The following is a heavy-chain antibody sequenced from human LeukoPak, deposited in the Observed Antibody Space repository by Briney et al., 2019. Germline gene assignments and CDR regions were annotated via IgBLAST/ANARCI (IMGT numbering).Heavy chain of an antibody. J-gene: IGHJ6*03. D-gene: IGHD3-9*01. CDR3: ARHRPYDYDILTGYYIYYYYYYMDV. V-gene: IGHV4-39*01. CDR1: GGSISSSSYY. CDR2: IYYSGST. Sequence: PSETLSLTCTVSGGSISSSSYYWGWIRQPPGKGLEWIGSIYYSGSTYYNPSLQSRVTISVDTSKNQFSLKLSSVTAADTAVYYCARHRPYDYDILTGYYIYYYYYYMDVWGKGTTVTISS.